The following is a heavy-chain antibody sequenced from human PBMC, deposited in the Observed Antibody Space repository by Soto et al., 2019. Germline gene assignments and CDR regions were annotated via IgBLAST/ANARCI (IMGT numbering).Heavy chain of an antibody. V-gene: IGHV3-7*05. Sequence: PGGSLRLSCAASGFTFSSYWMSWVRQAPGKGLEWVANIKQDGSEKYYVDSVKGRFTISRDNAKNSLYLQMNSLRAEDTAVYYCASPSMVYAIVDYFDYWGQGTLVTVSS. CDR2: IKQDGSEK. D-gene: IGHD2-8*01. J-gene: IGHJ4*02. CDR3: ASPSMVYAIVDYFDY. CDR1: GFTFSSYW.